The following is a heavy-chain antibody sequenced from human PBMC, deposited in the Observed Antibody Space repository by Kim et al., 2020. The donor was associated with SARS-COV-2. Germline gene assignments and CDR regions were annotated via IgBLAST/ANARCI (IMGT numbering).Heavy chain of an antibody. D-gene: IGHD1-1*01. J-gene: IGHJ3*02. V-gene: IGHV1-2*02. Sequence: KFQGRVTMTRDTSISTAYMELSRLRSDDTAVYYCARVWETGTTAKSAFDIWGQGTMVTVSS. CDR3: ARVWETGTTAKSAFDI.